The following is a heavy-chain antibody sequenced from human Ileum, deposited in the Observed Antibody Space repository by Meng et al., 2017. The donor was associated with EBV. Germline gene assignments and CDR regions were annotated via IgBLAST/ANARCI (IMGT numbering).Heavy chain of an antibody. CDR2: IYHSGST. V-gene: IGHV4-4*02. J-gene: IGHJ4*02. Sequence: QVTLQETGPGLLKPSGTLSLTCAVYSRSSSSSNWWSWVRQHPGKGLEWIGYIYHSGSTNYDPSLKSRVIISVDKSKNQFSMNLSSVTAADKAVYYCARVGQWLPIDYWGQGTLVTVSS. CDR3: ARVGQWLPIDY. CDR1: SRSSSSSNW. D-gene: IGHD6-19*01.